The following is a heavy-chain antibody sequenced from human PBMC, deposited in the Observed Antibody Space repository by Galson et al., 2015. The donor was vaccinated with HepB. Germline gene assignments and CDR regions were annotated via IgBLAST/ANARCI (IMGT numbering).Heavy chain of an antibody. CDR1: GFTLSSYS. J-gene: IGHJ5*02. CDR2: ISSSSTYI. V-gene: IGHV3-21*04. Sequence: SLRLSCAASGFTLSSYSMNWVRQAPGKGLEWVSSISSSSTYIFYADSVKGRFTVSRDNAKNSLYLQMNSLRGEDTAVYYWFDPWGQGTLVTVSS. CDR3: FDP.